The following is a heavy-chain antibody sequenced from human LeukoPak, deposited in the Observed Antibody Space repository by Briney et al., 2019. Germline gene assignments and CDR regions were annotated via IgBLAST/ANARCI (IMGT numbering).Heavy chain of an antibody. Sequence: GGSLRLSCADSGFTFSNYAMTWVRQAPGKGLEWVSYISSSGSTIYYADSVKGRFTISRDNAKNSLYLQMNSLRAEDTAVYCCAELGITMIGGVWGKGTTVTISS. V-gene: IGHV3-48*03. D-gene: IGHD3-10*02. J-gene: IGHJ6*04. CDR1: GFTFSNYA. CDR3: AELGITMIGGV. CDR2: ISSSGSTI.